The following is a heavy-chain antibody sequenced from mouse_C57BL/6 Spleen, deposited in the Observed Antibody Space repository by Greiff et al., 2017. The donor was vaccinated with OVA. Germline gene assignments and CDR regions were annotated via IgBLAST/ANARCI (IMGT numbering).Heavy chain of an antibody. J-gene: IGHJ4*01. V-gene: IGHV1-52*01. Sequence: VQLQQPGAELVRPGSSVKLSCKASGYTFTSYWMHWVKQRPIQGLEWIGNIDTYDSENPYTQKFKDKATLTVDKSSSTAYMQLSSLTSEDSAVYYCARSSYYSNDYAMDYWGQGTSVTVSS. CDR3: ARSSYYSNDYAMDY. CDR2: IDTYDSEN. CDR1: GYTFTSYW. D-gene: IGHD2-5*01.